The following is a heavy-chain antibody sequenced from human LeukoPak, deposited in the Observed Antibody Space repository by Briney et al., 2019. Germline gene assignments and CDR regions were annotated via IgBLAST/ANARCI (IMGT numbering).Heavy chain of an antibody. Sequence: GESLKISCKGSGYSFTSYWIDWVRQLPGNGLEWMGIIYPGDSDTRYSPSFQGQVTISADKSISTAYLQWSSLKASDTAMYYCARLRYCSGGSCYPENYYFDYWGQGTLVTVSS. J-gene: IGHJ4*02. CDR2: IYPGDSDT. V-gene: IGHV5-51*01. CDR1: GYSFTSYW. D-gene: IGHD2-15*01. CDR3: ARLRYCSGGSCYPENYYFDY.